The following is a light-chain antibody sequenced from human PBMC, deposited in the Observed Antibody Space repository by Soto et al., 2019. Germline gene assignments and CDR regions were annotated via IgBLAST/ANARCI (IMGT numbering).Light chain of an antibody. CDR1: SGHSTYA. Sequence: QLVLAQSPSASASLGASVKLTCTLSSGHSTYAIAWHQQQPEKGPRYLMKLNSDGSHTKGDGIPDRFSGSSAGAERYLSISSLQSEDEADYYRQSWDTGIHRVFGGGTKLTVL. CDR2: LNSDGSH. CDR3: QSWDTGIHRV. J-gene: IGLJ2*01. V-gene: IGLV4-69*01.